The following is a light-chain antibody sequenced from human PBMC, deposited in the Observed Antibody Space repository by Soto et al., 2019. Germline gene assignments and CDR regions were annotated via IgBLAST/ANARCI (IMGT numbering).Light chain of an antibody. CDR1: QSISSY. J-gene: IGKJ2*01. CDR2: AAS. CDR3: QQSYSTPYT. Sequence: DIQMTQSPSSLSASVGDRVTITCRASQSISSYLAWYQQKPGKAPKLLIYAASSLQSGVPSRFSGSGSGTDFTLAIGSLQPDDFATYYCQQSYSTPYTFGQGTKLEIK. V-gene: IGKV1-39*01.